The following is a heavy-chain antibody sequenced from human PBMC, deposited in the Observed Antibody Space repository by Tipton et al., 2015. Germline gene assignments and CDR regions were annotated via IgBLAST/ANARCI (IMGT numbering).Heavy chain of an antibody. D-gene: IGHD5-18*01. CDR1: GGSIRSYY. J-gene: IGHJ5*02. Sequence: TLSLTCTVSGGSIRSYYWSWIRQPPGKGLEWIGYIYYSGSANYNPSLKSRVTISVDTSKNRFSLKLSSVTAADTAVYYCARFMGYSYGPDIWFDPWGQGTLVTVSS. CDR3: ARFMGYSYGPDIWFDP. V-gene: IGHV4-59*01. CDR2: IYYSGSA.